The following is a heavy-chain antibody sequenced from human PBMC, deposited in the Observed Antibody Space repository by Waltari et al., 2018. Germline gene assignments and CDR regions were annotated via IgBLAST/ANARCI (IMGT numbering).Heavy chain of an antibody. Sequence: QVQLVQSGAELKNPGASVRVDCKTSGYTFTTFYFHWVRQAPGQGLEWMGWIHPGGGDTNYAQKFQGRVTLTRDTSIDTAYLELNGLTSDDTAIYYCARDHNWGPDYWGQGTLVTVSS. D-gene: IGHD7-27*01. CDR1: GYTFTTFY. J-gene: IGHJ4*02. V-gene: IGHV1-2*02. CDR3: ARDHNWGPDY. CDR2: IHPGGGDT.